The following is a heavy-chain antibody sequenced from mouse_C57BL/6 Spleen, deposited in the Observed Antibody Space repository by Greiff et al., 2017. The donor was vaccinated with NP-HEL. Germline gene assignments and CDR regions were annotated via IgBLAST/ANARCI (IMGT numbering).Heavy chain of an antibody. CDR1: GYTFTSYW. J-gene: IGHJ4*01. CDR3: ARDPHPRPITTVGAMDY. V-gene: IGHV1-55*01. Sequence: QVQLQQPGAELVKPGASVKMSCKASGYTFTSYWITWVKQRPGQGLEWIGDIYPGSGSTNYNEKFKSKATLTVDTSSSTAYMQLSSLTSEDSAVYYCARDPHPRPITTVGAMDYWGQGTSVTVSS. D-gene: IGHD1-1*01. CDR2: IYPGSGST.